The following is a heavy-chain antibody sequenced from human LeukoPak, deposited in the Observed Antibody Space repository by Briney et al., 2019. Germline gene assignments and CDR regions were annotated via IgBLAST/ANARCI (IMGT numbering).Heavy chain of an antibody. D-gene: IGHD6-13*01. CDR1: GGSICSGGYF. CDR3: ATRIAAAVGFDY. Sequence: PSQTLSLTCAVSGGSICSGGYFWRWSWQPRAEVGGWIGYIYHSGSTYYNPSLKSRVTISVDRSKNQFSLKLSSVTAADTAVYYCATRIAAAVGFDYWGQGTLVTVSS. CDR2: IYHSGST. J-gene: IGHJ4*02. V-gene: IGHV4-30-2*01.